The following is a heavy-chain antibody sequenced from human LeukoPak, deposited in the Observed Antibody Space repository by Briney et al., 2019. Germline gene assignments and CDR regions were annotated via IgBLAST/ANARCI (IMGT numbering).Heavy chain of an antibody. CDR2: IYYSGST. Sequence: PSQTLSLTCTVSGGSISSGGYYWSWIRQHPGKGLEWIGYIYYSGSTYYNPSLKSRVTISVDTSKNQFSLKLSSVTAADTAVYYCARQRCYGVSCYRSDQYYYMDVWGKGTTVTVSS. CDR3: ARQRCYGVSCYRSDQYYYMDV. J-gene: IGHJ6*03. D-gene: IGHD2-15*01. CDR1: GGSISSGGYY. V-gene: IGHV4-31*03.